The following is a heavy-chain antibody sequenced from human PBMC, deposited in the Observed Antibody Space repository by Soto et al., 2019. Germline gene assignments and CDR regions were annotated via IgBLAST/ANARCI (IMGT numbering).Heavy chain of an antibody. Sequence: SETLSLTSDVSGYWLSSGYYWAWVRQPQGKGMEWIGSINHRGNSYYNPSLKSRVTISVDTSKNQGSLKVSSVTAADTAVYYCVRSGDDYGSYIDYWGQGXLVTVYS. D-gene: IGHD4-17*01. CDR1: GYWLSSGYY. V-gene: IGHV4-38-2*01. J-gene: IGHJ4*02. CDR2: INHRGNS. CDR3: VRSGDDYGSYIDY.